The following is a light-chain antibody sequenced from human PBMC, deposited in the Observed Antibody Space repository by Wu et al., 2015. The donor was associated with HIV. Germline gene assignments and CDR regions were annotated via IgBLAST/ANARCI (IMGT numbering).Light chain of an antibody. CDR1: QSVSSDY. Sequence: IVLTQSPGTLSLSPGERATLSCRASQSVSSDYLAWYQQKPGQAPRLLVYGESSRATGIPDRFSGSGSGTDFTLTISRLEPEDFAVYYCQQYGRSPATFGQGTKVEIK. CDR2: GES. CDR3: QQYGRSPAT. J-gene: IGKJ1*01. V-gene: IGKV3-20*01.